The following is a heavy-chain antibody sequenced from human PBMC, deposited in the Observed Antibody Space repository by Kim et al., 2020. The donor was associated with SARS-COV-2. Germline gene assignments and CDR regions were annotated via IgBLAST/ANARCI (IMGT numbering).Heavy chain of an antibody. CDR3: AREGSGSCFDY. J-gene: IGHJ4*02. CDR2: IGTVGDP. D-gene: IGHD1-26*01. V-gene: IGHV3-13*05. CDR1: GFTFSSYD. Sequence: GGSLRLSCAASGFTFSSYDMHWVRQATGKGLEWVSAIGTVGDPYYPGSVKGRFTISRENAKNSLYLQMNSLRAGDTAVYYCAREGSGSCFDYWGQGTLVTVSS.